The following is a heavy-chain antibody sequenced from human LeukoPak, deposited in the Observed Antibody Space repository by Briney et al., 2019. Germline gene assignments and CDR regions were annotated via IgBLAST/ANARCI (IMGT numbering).Heavy chain of an antibody. CDR2: IYHSGNT. CDR3: ARKPSGTAAFDI. CDR1: GGSISSYY. D-gene: IGHD1/OR15-1a*01. Sequence: SETLSLTCAVSGGSISSYYWSWIRQSPGKGLEWIAYIYHSGNTNYNPSFKSRVTISVDTSKNQCSLKLTSVAAADTAIYYCARKPSGTAAFDIWGHGTMVTVSS. V-gene: IGHV4-59*08. J-gene: IGHJ3*02.